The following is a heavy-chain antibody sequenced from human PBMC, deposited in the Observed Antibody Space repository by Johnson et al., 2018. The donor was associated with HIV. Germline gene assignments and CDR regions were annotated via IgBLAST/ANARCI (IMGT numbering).Heavy chain of an antibody. V-gene: IGHV3-9*01. Sequence: VQLVESGGGVVQPGRSLRLSCAASGFTFDDYAMHWVRQAPGKGLEWVSGISWNSGSIGYADSVKGRFTISRDNAKNSLYLQMNSLRAEDTAVYYCARGTTGQYHYDAFDIWGQGTMVTVSS. J-gene: IGHJ3*02. CDR2: ISWNSGSI. CDR1: GFTFDDYA. D-gene: IGHD2-2*01. CDR3: ARGTTGQYHYDAFDI.